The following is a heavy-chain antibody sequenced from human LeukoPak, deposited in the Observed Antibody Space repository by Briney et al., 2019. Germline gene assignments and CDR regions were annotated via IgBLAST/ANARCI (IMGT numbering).Heavy chain of an antibody. J-gene: IGHJ1*01. CDR3: ARDGEYYDSSGYTHFQH. V-gene: IGHV3-66*01. Sequence: PGGSLRLSCAASGFTVSSNYMSWVRQAPGKGLEWVSVIYSGGSTYYADSVKGRFTISRDNSKNTLYLQMNSLRAEDTAVYYCARDGEYYDSSGYTHFQHWGQGTLVTVSS. CDR1: GFTVSSNY. CDR2: IYSGGST. D-gene: IGHD3-22*01.